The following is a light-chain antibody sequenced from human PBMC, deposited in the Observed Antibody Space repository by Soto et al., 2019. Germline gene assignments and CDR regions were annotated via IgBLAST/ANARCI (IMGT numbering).Light chain of an antibody. J-gene: IGLJ3*02. V-gene: IGLV2-8*01. CDR2: EVN. Sequence: QSVLTQPPSASGSPGQSVTIACTGTSSDVGGYNYVSWYQQHPGKAPKVMIYEVNKRPSGVPDRFSGSKSGSTASLTVSGLQAEDEADYYCSSYAGSNILVFGGGTKLTVL. CDR1: SSDVGGYNY. CDR3: SSYAGSNILV.